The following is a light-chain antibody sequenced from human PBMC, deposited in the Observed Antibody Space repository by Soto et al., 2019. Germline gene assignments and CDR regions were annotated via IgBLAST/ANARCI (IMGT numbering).Light chain of an antibody. V-gene: IGKV3-15*01. CDR2: GAS. Sequence: EIVMTQSPATLSVSPGERATISCRASQSVSSNLAWYHQKPGQAPRLLIYGASTRATGIPARFSGSGSGTEFTLIISSLQSEDFAVYYCQQYNNWPLTFGGGTKVEIK. CDR1: QSVSSN. CDR3: QQYNNWPLT. J-gene: IGKJ4*01.